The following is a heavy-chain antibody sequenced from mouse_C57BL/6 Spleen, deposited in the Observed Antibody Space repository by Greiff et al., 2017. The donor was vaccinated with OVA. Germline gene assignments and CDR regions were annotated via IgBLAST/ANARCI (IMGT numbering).Heavy chain of an antibody. CDR2: ISSCSSTI. CDR3: ATYDYDGYFEV. D-gene: IGHD2-4*01. CDR1: GFTFSDYG. V-gene: IGHV5-17*01. Sequence: EVMLVESGGGLVKPGGSLKLSCAASGFTFSDYGMHWVRQAPEKGLEWVAYISSCSSTINYADTVKGRFTISRDNAKNTLFLQMTSLRSENTAMYYCATYDYDGYFEVWGTGTTVTVSS. J-gene: IGHJ1*03.